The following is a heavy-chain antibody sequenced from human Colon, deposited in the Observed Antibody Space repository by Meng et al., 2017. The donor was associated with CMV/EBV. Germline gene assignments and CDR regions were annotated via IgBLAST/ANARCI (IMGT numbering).Heavy chain of an antibody. Sequence: GESLKISCAASGFTFSSYAMHWVRQAPGKGLEYVSAISSNGGSTYYADSVKGRFTISRDNAKSSLYLQMNSLRGEDTAVYYCGRNRVDHWGQGTPVTVSS. CDR3: GRNRVDH. CDR1: GFTFSSYA. J-gene: IGHJ4*02. D-gene: IGHD3-10*01. CDR2: ISSNGGST. V-gene: IGHV3-64*02.